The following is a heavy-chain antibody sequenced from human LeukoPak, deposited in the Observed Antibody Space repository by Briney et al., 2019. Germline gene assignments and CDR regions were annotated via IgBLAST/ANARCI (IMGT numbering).Heavy chain of an antibody. CDR3: TKSGYYDLWSGTD. V-gene: IGHV3-49*04. CDR1: GFTFGDYA. Sequence: PGGSLRLSCTVSGFTFGDYAMSWVRQAPGKGLEWVGFIRSKAYGGTTDYAASVKGRFTISRDDSKSIAYLQMNSLKTEDTAVYYCTKSGYYDLWSGTDWGQGTLVTVSS. D-gene: IGHD3-3*01. J-gene: IGHJ4*02. CDR2: IRSKAYGGTT.